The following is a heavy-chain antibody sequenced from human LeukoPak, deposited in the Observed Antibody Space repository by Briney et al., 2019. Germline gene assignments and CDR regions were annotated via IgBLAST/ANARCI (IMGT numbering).Heavy chain of an antibody. CDR3: ARVIYGEFDY. J-gene: IGHJ4*02. Sequence: SETLSLTCTVSGAFTDTHYWSWIRHLPGKGLEWIGFIYYTGTTNYNPSLRSRVTISIDTSKNQFSLRLSSVTAADTAVYYCARVIYGEFDYWGQGTLVTVSS. V-gene: IGHV4-59*11. D-gene: IGHD3/OR15-3a*01. CDR1: GAFTDTHY. CDR2: IYYTGTT.